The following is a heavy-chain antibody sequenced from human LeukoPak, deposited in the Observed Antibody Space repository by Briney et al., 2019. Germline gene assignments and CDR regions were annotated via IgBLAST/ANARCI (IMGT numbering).Heavy chain of an antibody. V-gene: IGHV3-48*01. Sequence: GGSLRLSCAASGFTFSTYSMNWVRQAPGKGLEWISYISSTSKTIYYTESVKGRFTISRDNAKNSLYLQMDSLRAEDTAVYYCASRFDYWGQGTLVTVAS. J-gene: IGHJ4*02. CDR3: ASRFDY. CDR2: ISSTSKTI. CDR1: GFTFSTYS.